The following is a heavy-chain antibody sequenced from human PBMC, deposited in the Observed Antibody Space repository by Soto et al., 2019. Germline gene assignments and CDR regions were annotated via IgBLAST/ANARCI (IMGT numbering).Heavy chain of an antibody. V-gene: IGHV1-69*01. CDR3: ARGGIVAVPAARASYVDYRHYRLDT. J-gene: IGHJ5*02. CDR2: IIPMFAAT. D-gene: IGHD2-15*01. Sequence: QVQLAQSGAEVRSPGSSVKVSCRASGGSFSDSAFSWLRQAPGQGLEWVGGIIPMFAATKYAQRFQGRVKITAGASTRTVYLALSSLTSEASGVCFCARGGIVAVPAARASYVDYRHYRLDTWGQGTLVSVS. CDR1: GGSFSDSA.